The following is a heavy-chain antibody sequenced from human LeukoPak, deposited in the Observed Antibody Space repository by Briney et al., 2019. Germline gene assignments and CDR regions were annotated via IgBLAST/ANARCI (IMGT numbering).Heavy chain of an antibody. J-gene: IGHJ4*02. D-gene: IGHD4-23*01. CDR2: ISGGGGST. Sequence: GGSLRLSCAASGFTFSSYAMSWVRQAPGKGLEWVSAISGGGGSTYYADSVKGRFTISRDNSKNTLYLQMNSLRAEDTAVYYCVKGGGNVRRYFEYWGQGTLVTVSS. V-gene: IGHV3-23*01. CDR3: VKGGGNVRRYFEY. CDR1: GFTFSSYA.